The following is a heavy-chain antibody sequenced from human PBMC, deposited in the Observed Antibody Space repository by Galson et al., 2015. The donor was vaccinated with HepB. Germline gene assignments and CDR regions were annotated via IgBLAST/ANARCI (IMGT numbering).Heavy chain of an antibody. V-gene: IGHV3-9*01. J-gene: IGHJ4*02. CDR1: GFTFDDYA. CDR2: ISWNSGSI. D-gene: IGHD2-2*01. Sequence: SLRLSCAASGFTFDDYAMHWVRQAPGKGLEWVSGISWNSGSIGYADSVKGRFTISRDNAKNSLYLQMNSLRAEDTALYYCAKGNVVVPAATYYFDYWGQGTLVTVSS. CDR3: AKGNVVVPAATYYFDY.